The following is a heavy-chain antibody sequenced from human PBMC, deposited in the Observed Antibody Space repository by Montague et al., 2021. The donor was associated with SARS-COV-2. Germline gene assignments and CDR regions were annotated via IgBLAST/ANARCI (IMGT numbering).Heavy chain of an antibody. CDR3: ARQDIQLRFDL. CDR1: SGSISNDICN. D-gene: IGHD1-1*01. J-gene: IGHJ2*01. V-gene: IGHV4-39*01. Sequence: SETLSLTCTVSSGSISNDICNWGWIRQPPGKGPEWIGGSRYGGTSYYXPSLKSRVTISIDTSKNQCSLKMTAVTAADTAVYFCARQDIQLRFDLWGRGTLVTVSS. CDR2: SRYGGTS.